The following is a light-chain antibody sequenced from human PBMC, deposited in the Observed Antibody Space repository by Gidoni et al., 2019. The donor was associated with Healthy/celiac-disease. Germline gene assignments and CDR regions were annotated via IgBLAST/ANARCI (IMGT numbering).Light chain of an antibody. CDR2: GAS. V-gene: IGKV3-20*01. CDR3: QQYGSSPGT. J-gene: IGKJ1*01. CDR1: QSVSSSY. Sequence: EIVLTQSPGTLSLSPGERATLSCRASQSVSSSYLAWYQPKPGQAPRLLIYGASSRATGIPDRFSGSGSGTDFTLPISRLEPEDFAVYYCQQYGSSPGTFGQGTKVEIK.